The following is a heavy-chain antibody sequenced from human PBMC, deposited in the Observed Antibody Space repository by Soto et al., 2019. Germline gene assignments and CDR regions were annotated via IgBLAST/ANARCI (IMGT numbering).Heavy chain of an antibody. Sequence: QVQLQESGPGLVKPSQTLSLTCTVSGGSISSGGYYWSWIRQHPGKGLEWIGYIYYSGSTYYNPSLKSRVTISVDTSKNQFSLKLSSVTAAGTAVYYCAREPSQYCSGGSCARGAFDIWGQGTMVTVSS. CDR3: AREPSQYCSGGSCARGAFDI. J-gene: IGHJ3*02. CDR1: GGSISSGGYY. D-gene: IGHD2-15*01. CDR2: IYYSGST. V-gene: IGHV4-31*03.